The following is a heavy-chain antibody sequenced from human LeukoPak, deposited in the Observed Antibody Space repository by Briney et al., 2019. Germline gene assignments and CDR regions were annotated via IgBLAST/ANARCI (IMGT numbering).Heavy chain of an antibody. J-gene: IGHJ6*02. CDR2: MNPNSGNT. Sequence: ASVKVSCKASGYTFTSDDINWVRQATGQGLEWMGWMNPNSGNTGYAQKFQGRVTMTRNTSISTAYMELSSLRSEDTAVYYCAGVADDDYGDYYYYGMDVWGQGTTVTVSS. CDR1: GYTFTSDD. CDR3: AGVADDDYGDYYYYGMDV. V-gene: IGHV1-8*01. D-gene: IGHD4-17*01.